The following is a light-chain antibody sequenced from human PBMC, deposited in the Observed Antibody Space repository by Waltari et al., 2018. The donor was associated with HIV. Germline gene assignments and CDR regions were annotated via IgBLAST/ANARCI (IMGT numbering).Light chain of an antibody. CDR1: QSLVHSDGNTY. CDR3: MQGVLWWT. Sequence: DVVMTQSPLSLPVTLGQPASISCRSSQSLVHSDGNTYLSWYQQRPGQSPRRLIYKVSYRDSGVPDRFSGSGSGTDFTLKISRVEAEDVGVYYCMQGVLWWTFGQGTKVEIK. J-gene: IGKJ1*01. CDR2: KVS. V-gene: IGKV2-30*02.